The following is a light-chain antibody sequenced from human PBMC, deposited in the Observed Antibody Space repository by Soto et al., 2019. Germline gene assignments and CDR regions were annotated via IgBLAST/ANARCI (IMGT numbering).Light chain of an antibody. CDR1: QSVSSSY. V-gene: IGKV3-20*01. CDR2: GAS. CDR3: HQYSSSRT. J-gene: IGKJ1*01. Sequence: EIVLTQSPGTMSLSPGQRATISCXASQSVSSSYLAWHQQKPGQAPRLLIYGASSRATGIPDRFSGSGSGTDFTLTISRLEPEDFAVYYCHQYSSSRTFGQGTKVDIK.